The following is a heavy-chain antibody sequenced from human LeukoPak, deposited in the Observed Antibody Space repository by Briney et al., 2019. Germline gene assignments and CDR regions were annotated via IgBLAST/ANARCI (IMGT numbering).Heavy chain of an antibody. CDR3: ARASEDYYYYYMDV. V-gene: IGHV4-59*01. CDR2: IYYSGST. CDR1: GGSISSYY. J-gene: IGHJ6*03. D-gene: IGHD1-14*01. Sequence: TPSETLSLTCTVSGGSISSYYWSWIRQPPGKGLQWIGYIYYSGSTIYNPSLKSRVTISVDTSKNQFSLKLSSVTAADTAVYYCARASEDYYYYYMDVWGKGTTVTISS.